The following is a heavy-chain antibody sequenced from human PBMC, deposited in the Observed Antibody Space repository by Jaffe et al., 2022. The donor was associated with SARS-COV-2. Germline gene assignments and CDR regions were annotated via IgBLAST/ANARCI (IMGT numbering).Heavy chain of an antibody. J-gene: IGHJ4*02. Sequence: EVQLVESGGGLVKPGGSLRLSCAASGFTFSSYSMNWVRQAPGKGLEWVSSISSSSSYIYYADSVKGRFTISRDNAKNSLYLQMNSLRAEDTAVYYCASFVEWLPYPWRADYWGQGTLVTVSS. CDR1: GFTFSSYS. D-gene: IGHD3-3*01. CDR3: ASFVEWLPYPWRADY. V-gene: IGHV3-21*01. CDR2: ISSSSSYI.